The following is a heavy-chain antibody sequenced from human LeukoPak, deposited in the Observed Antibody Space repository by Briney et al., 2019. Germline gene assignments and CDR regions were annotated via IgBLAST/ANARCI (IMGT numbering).Heavy chain of an antibody. CDR2: IYSNNTT. CDR1: GFNFSHYY. Sequence: GGSLRLSCAVSGFNFSHYYMSWVRQAPGKGLEWVSVIYSNNTTYYADAVKGRFTISRGNSNSTLYLQMNNLRVDDTAVYYCAGASRGYDFDPRGLGTPVAVSS. J-gene: IGHJ5*02. V-gene: IGHV3-53*01. CDR3: AGASRGYDFDP. D-gene: IGHD3/OR15-3a*01.